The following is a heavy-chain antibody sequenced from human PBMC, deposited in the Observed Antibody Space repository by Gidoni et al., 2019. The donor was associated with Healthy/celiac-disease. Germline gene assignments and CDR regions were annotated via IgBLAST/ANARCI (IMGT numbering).Heavy chain of an antibody. V-gene: IGHV1-3*01. CDR2: INAGNGNT. J-gene: IGHJ6*02. D-gene: IGHD4-17*01. Sequence: QVQLVQSGAEVKKPGASVKVSCKASGYTFTSYAMNWVRQAPGQRLEWMGWINAGNGNTKYSQKFQGRVTITRDTSASTAYMELSSLRSEDTAVYYCARDGPPYGDYAYYYYGMDVWGQGTTVTVSS. CDR1: GYTFTSYA. CDR3: ARDGPPYGDYAYYYYGMDV.